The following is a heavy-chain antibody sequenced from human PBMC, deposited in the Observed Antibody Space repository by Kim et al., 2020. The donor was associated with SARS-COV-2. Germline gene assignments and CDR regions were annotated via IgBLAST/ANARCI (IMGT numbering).Heavy chain of an antibody. V-gene: IGHV5-10-1*01. CDR3: ARLIGTAGLSWFDP. Sequence: GESLKISCQGSGDSFTTYCITWVRQMPGKGLEWIGTIDPSDSYTTYSPSFQGHVTISADKSISTASLQWSSLKASDSAMYYCARLIGTAGLSWFDPWGQGTLVTVSS. J-gene: IGHJ5*02. CDR2: IDPSDSYT. D-gene: IGHD1-1*01. CDR1: GDSFTTYC.